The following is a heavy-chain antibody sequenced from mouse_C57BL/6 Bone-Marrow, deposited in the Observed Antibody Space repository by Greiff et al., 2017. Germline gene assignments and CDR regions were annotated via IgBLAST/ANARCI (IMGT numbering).Heavy chain of an antibody. CDR3: ASSGHYYGSSGYFDY. CDR1: GYTFTSYW. CDR2: INPSNGGT. D-gene: IGHD1-1*01. Sequence: QVQLQQPGTELVKPGASVTLSCKASGYTFTSYWMHWVKQRPGQGLEWIGNINPSNGGTNYNEKFKSKATLTVDKSSSTAYMQLNSLTSEDSAVYYCASSGHYYGSSGYFDYWGQGTTLTVSS. V-gene: IGHV1-53*01. J-gene: IGHJ2*01.